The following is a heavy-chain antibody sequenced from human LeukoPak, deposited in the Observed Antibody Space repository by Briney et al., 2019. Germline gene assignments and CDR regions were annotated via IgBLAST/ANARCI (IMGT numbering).Heavy chain of an antibody. CDR1: GFTFSSYA. Sequence: PGGSLRLSCAASGFTFSSYAMSWVRQAPGKGLEWVSAISATGGSTYYADSVKGRFTISRDNSKNTLYLQMNSLRAGDTAVYYRAKVRDYYYYGMDVWGQGTTVTVSS. CDR2: ISATGGST. V-gene: IGHV3-23*01. CDR3: AKVRDYYYYGMDV. D-gene: IGHD3-10*01. J-gene: IGHJ6*02.